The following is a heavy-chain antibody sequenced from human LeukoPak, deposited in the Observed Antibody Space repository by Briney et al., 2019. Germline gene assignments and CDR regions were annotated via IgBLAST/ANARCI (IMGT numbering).Heavy chain of an antibody. CDR2: IHYRGTT. D-gene: IGHD4-17*01. V-gene: IGHV4-59*13. J-gene: IGHJ4*02. CDR3: ARDEFGDFQGFDY. CDR1: GASINSYY. Sequence: SETLSLTCSVSGASINSYYWNWIRQSPGKGLEWLGNIHYRGTTNYNPSLKSRVTISLDSSKSQFALKVTSVTAADTAVYYCARDEFGDFQGFDYWGQGTRVTLSS.